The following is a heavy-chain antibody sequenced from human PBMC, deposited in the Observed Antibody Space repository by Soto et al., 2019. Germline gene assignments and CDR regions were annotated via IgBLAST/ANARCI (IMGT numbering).Heavy chain of an antibody. CDR3: ARNGQQPYYYSGLDV. V-gene: IGHV1-18*01. D-gene: IGHD1-1*01. CDR1: GYTFTRYG. Sequence: QGHLVQSGAEVKKPGTSVKVSCKASGYTFTRYGISWVRQAPGQGLEWLGWISGYNGDTNYAQNLPGRVTMTIDTSTSTAYMELRRLTADGTAVYDCARNGQQPYYYSGLDVWGQGTTVTVSS. CDR2: ISGYNGDT. J-gene: IGHJ6*02.